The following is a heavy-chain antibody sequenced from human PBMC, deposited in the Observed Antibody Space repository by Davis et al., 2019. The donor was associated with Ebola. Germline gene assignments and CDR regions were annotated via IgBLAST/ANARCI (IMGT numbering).Heavy chain of an antibody. CDR2: IYYSGST. Sequence: MPSETLSLTCTVSGGSISSYYWSWIRQPPGKGLEWIGYIYYSGSTNYNPSLKSRVAMSIDTSKNQFSLKLSSVTAADTAVYYCARDSIGFWSGSAFDIWGQGTMVTVSS. D-gene: IGHD3-3*01. CDR3: ARDSIGFWSGSAFDI. CDR1: GGSISSYY. J-gene: IGHJ3*02. V-gene: IGHV4-59*01.